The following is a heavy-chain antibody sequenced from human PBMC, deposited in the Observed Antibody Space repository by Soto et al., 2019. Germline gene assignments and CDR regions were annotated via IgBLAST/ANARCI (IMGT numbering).Heavy chain of an antibody. Sequence: GGSLRLSCAASGFSFSSCEMSWVRQAPGKGLEWVSYISGSGTSTQYSDSVKGRFTISRDNAKNSLHLQMNSLGAEDTAVYYCASKIVTPGYHYYDYWGQGTLVTVSS. J-gene: IGHJ4*02. CDR1: GFSFSSCE. V-gene: IGHV3-48*03. CDR3: ASKIVTPGYHYYDY. CDR2: ISGSGTST. D-gene: IGHD3-9*01.